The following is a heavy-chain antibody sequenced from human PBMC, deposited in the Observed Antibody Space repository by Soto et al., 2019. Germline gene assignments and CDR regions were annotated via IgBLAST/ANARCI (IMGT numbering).Heavy chain of an antibody. CDR1: GYTFTSYW. D-gene: IGHD3-16*02. V-gene: IGHV5-10-1*01. J-gene: IGHJ6*02. CDR2: IDPSDSYT. Sequence: PGESLKISCKGSGYTFTSYWISWMRQMPGKGLEWVGRIDPSDSYTNYSQSLQGHVTISADKSISTAYLQWSSLKASDAAKYFCARHHRYPTVVAGTQYYYYHMDVWGQGTTVTVSS. CDR3: ARHHRYPTVVAGTQYYYYHMDV.